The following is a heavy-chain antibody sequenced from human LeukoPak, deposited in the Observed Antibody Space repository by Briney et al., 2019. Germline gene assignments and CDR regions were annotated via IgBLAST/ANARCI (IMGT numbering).Heavy chain of an antibody. D-gene: IGHD6-13*01. J-gene: IGHJ6*02. CDR3: ARDDQAAGTGDV. CDR2: IGTAGDT. CDR1: GFTFSSYD. V-gene: IGHV3-13*04. Sequence: GGSLRLSCAASGFTFSSYDMHWVRQPRGKGLEWVSAIGTAGDTYYPGSVKGRFTISRENAKNSLYLQMNSLRAGDTAVYYCARDDQAAGTGDVWGQGTTVTVSS.